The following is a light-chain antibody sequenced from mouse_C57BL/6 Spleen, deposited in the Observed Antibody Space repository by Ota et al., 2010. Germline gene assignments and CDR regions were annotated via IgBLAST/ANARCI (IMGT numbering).Light chain of an antibody. CDR1: QSLVHSNGNTY. V-gene: IGKV1-110*01. J-gene: IGKJ5*01. Sequence: DVVMTQTPLSLPVSLGDQASISCRSSQSLVHSNGNTYLHWYPQKPGQSPKLLIFKVSNRFSGVPDRFSGSGSGTAFTLRISRVETEDVGVYYCMQHLEYPFTFGAGTKLXLK. CDR3: MQHLEYPFT. CDR2: KVS.